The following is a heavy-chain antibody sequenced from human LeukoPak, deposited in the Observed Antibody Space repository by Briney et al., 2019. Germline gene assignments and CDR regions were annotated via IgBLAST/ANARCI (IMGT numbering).Heavy chain of an antibody. CDR2: IYYSGST. Sequence: KTSETLSLTCTVSGGSISSSSYYWGWIRQPPGKGLEWIGSIYYSGSTYHNPSLKSRVTISVDTSKNQFSLKVSSVTAADTAVYYCARARVGEYYFDYWGQGTLVTVSS. CDR3: ARARVGEYYFDY. CDR1: GGSISSSSYY. V-gene: IGHV4-39*07. J-gene: IGHJ4*02.